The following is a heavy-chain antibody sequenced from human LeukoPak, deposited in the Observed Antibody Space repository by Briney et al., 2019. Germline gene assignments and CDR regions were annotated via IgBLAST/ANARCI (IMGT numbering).Heavy chain of an antibody. CDR2: ISTSGSTK. CDR3: ARGVPGDY. V-gene: IGHV3-48*03. CDR1: GFTFSSYE. D-gene: IGHD1-1*01. J-gene: IGHJ4*02. Sequence: GGSLRLSCAASGFTFSSYEMNWVRQAPGKGLEWVSYISTSGSTKYYADSVKDRFTISRDNAKNSLFLQMNSVRAEDTAVYYCARGVPGDYWGQGTLVTVSS.